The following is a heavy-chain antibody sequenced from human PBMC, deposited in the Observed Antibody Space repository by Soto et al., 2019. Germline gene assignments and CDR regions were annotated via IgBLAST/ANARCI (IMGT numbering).Heavy chain of an antibody. Sequence: EVQLLESGGGLVQPGGSLRLSCAASGFAFSSYAMNWVRQAPGKGLEWVSVISDSGGSTYDADSVKGRFTISRDNSKNTLYLQMTSLRAEDTAIYYGTKDGGSGTYPEYWGQGTLVTVSS. V-gene: IGHV3-23*01. CDR3: TKDGGSGTYPEY. J-gene: IGHJ4*02. CDR1: GFAFSSYA. CDR2: ISDSGGST. D-gene: IGHD1-26*01.